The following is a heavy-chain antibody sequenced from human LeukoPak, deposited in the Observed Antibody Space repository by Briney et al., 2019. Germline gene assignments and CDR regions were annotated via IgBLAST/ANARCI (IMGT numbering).Heavy chain of an antibody. CDR1: GYTFTGYY. Sequence: ASVKVSCKASGYTFTGYYMNWVRQAPGQGLEWMGWINPNSGGTNYAQKFQGRVTMTGDTSISTAYMELSSLRSDDTAVYYGASRKQQLVRSGHSLDYWGQGTLVTVSS. V-gene: IGHV1-2*02. CDR3: ASRKQQLVRSGHSLDY. CDR2: INPNSGGT. J-gene: IGHJ4*02. D-gene: IGHD6-13*01.